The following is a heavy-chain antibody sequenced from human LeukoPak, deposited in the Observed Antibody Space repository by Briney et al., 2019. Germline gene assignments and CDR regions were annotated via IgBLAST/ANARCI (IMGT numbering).Heavy chain of an antibody. CDR3: AKDAAAAGPYYFDY. V-gene: IGHV3-33*06. CDR1: GFTFSSYG. CDR2: IWYDGSNK. J-gene: IGHJ4*02. Sequence: GGSLRLSCAASGFTFSSYGMHWVRQAPGKGLEWVAVIWYDGSNKYYADSVKGRFTISRDNSKNTLYLQMNSLRAEDTAVYYCAKDAAAAGPYYFDYWGQGTLVTVSS. D-gene: IGHD6-13*01.